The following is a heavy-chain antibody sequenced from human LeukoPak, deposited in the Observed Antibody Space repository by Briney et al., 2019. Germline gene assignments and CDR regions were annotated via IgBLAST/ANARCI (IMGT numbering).Heavy chain of an antibody. CDR3: ARRYYYDSSGYYLAHDAFDI. CDR1: GYSFTSHW. V-gene: IGHV5-51*01. Sequence: GESLKISCKGSGYSFTSHWIGWVRQMPGKGLEWMGIIYPGDSETRYSPSFQGQVTILVDKSISTAYLQWSSLKASDTAMYYCARRYYYDSSGYYLAHDAFDIWGQGTMVTVSS. D-gene: IGHD3-22*01. J-gene: IGHJ3*02. CDR2: IYPGDSET.